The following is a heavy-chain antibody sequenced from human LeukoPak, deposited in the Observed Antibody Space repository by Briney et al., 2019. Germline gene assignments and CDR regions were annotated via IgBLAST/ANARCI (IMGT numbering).Heavy chain of an antibody. Sequence: PGGSLRLSCAASGFTFSDYYMSWIRQAPGKGLEWVSYISSYGSTIYYADSAKGRFTISRDNAKNSLYLQMNSLRAEDTALYYCAKDKSRYSGSYFDYWGQGTLVTVSS. CDR3: AKDKSRYSGSYFDY. D-gene: IGHD1-26*01. CDR1: GFTFSDYY. V-gene: IGHV3-11*01. CDR2: ISSYGSTI. J-gene: IGHJ4*02.